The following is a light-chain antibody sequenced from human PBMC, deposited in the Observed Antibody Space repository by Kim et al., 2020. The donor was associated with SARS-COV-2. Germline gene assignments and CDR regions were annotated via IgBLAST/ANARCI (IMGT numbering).Light chain of an antibody. CDR2: DNN. CDR3: ATWDSSLSVL. J-gene: IGLJ2*01. CDR1: NSNIGNNY. Sequence: QSVLTQPPSVSAAPGQKVTISCSGNNSNIGNNYVSWYQQLPKTAPKLLIYDNNKRPSGIPDRFSGSKSGTSATLGITGLQTGDEADYYCATWDSSLSVLFGEGTQLTVL. V-gene: IGLV1-51*01.